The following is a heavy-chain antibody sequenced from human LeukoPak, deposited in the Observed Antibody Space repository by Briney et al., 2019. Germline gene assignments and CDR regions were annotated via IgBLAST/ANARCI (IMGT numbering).Heavy chain of an antibody. Sequence: GGSLRLSCAASGFTVSSNYMSWVRQAPGKGLEWVSVIYSGGSTYYADSVKGRFTISRDNSKNTLYLQMNSLRAEDTAVYYCAKEGRWLYYNWFDPWGQGTLVTVSS. CDR1: GFTVSSNY. J-gene: IGHJ5*02. CDR2: IYSGGST. CDR3: AKEGRWLYYNWFDP. V-gene: IGHV3-53*01. D-gene: IGHD5-24*01.